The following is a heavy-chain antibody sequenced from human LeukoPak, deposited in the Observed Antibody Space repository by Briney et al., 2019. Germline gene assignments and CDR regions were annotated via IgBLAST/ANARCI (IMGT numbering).Heavy chain of an antibody. CDR2: IKQDGSDD. Sequence: GGSLRLSCAASGFIFSTYWMSWVRQAPGKGLEWVASIKQDGSDDYYVDSVKGRFTISRDNVKNSLWLQINSLRAEDTAVYYCARVSSGSSIHFDYWGQGTLVTVSS. CDR1: GFIFSTYW. CDR3: ARVSSGSSIHFDY. V-gene: IGHV3-7*04. J-gene: IGHJ4*02. D-gene: IGHD6-13*01.